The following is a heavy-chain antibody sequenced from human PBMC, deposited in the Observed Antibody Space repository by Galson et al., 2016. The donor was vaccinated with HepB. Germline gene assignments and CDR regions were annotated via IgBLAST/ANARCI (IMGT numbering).Heavy chain of an antibody. V-gene: IGHV5-51*01. D-gene: IGHD6-19*01. Sequence: QSGAEVKNPGESLKISCKVSGYTFTSYWIGWVRQMPGKGLEWMGIIYPSDSDTKYSPSFQGQVTISVDKSISTAFLQWASLKASATAIYYCARQFKSGWYGFGDSWGQGTLVTVSS. CDR2: IYPSDSDT. J-gene: IGHJ4*02. CDR1: GYTFTSYW. CDR3: ARQFKSGWYGFGDS.